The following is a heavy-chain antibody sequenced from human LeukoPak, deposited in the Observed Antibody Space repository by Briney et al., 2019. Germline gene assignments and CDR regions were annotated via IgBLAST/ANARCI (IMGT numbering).Heavy chain of an antibody. CDR1: GGSISSYY. Sequence: SETLSLTCTVSGGSISSYYWTWIRQPAGKGLEWIGRISTSGNTYYNPSLKSRLTMSVDTSKNQFSLKLSSVTAADTAVYYCARGTRYCSGDSCQNWFDPWGQGTLVTVSS. CDR2: ISTSGNT. V-gene: IGHV4-4*07. D-gene: IGHD2-15*01. J-gene: IGHJ5*02. CDR3: ARGTRYCSGDSCQNWFDP.